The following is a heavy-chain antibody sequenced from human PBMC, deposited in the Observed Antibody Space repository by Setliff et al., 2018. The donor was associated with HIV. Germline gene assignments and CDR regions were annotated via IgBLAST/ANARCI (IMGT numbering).Heavy chain of an antibody. CDR1: GGSISRGDYY. Sequence: PSETLSLTCTVSGGSISRGDYYWNWIRQPAGKGLEWIGHIYTSGSTSGSTYYNPSLKSRVTISVDTSKNQFSLKLSSVTAADTAVYYCARVPPLKAFGGVISLYYFDYWGQGTLVTVSS. V-gene: IGHV4-61*09. D-gene: IGHD3-16*02. CDR2: IYTSGSTSGST. J-gene: IGHJ4*02. CDR3: ARVPPLKAFGGVISLYYFDY.